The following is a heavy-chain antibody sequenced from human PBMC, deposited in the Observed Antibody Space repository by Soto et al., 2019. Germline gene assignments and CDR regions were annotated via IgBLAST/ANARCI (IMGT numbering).Heavy chain of an antibody. D-gene: IGHD6-25*01. Sequence: SETLSLTCTVSGVSIISYYWSWILQPPGKGLEWIGYIYYSGSTNYNPSLKSRVTISVDTSKNQFSLKLSSVTAADTAVYYCAREGGYSSAPRAFYYSYGMAGSGQVTTVTVSS. CDR1: GVSIISYY. J-gene: IGHJ6*02. CDR2: IYYSGST. CDR3: AREGGYSSAPRAFYYSYGMAG. V-gene: IGHV4-59*01.